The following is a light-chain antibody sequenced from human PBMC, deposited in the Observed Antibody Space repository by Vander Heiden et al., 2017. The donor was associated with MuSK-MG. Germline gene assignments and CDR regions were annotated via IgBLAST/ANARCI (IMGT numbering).Light chain of an antibody. V-gene: IGKV3-15*01. J-gene: IGKJ2*01. CDR2: GAS. Sequence: EIVMTQSPATLPVSPGERATLSCRASQRVSSNLSWYQQKPGQARRLLIYGASTRATGITARFTGSGSGTEFTHTISSLQSEDFAVYYCQQCNNWDPGYTFGQGTKLEIK. CDR1: QRVSSN. CDR3: QQCNNWDPGYT.